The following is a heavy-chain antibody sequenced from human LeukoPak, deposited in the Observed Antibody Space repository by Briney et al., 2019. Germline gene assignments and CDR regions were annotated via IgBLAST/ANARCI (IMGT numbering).Heavy chain of an antibody. CDR3: ARDSHLVATIRGCFDY. Sequence: GRSLRPSCAASGFTFSSYAMHWVRQAPGKGLEWVAVISYDGSNKYYADSVKGRFTISRDNSKNTLYLQMNSLRAEDTAVYYCARDSHLVATIRGCFDYWGQGTLVTVSS. V-gene: IGHV3-30*04. CDR1: GFTFSSYA. CDR2: ISYDGSNK. D-gene: IGHD5-12*01. J-gene: IGHJ4*02.